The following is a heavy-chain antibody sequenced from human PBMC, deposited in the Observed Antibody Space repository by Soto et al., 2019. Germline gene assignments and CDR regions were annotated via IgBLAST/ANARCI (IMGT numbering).Heavy chain of an antibody. CDR1: GYTFTSYD. CDR2: MNPNSGNT. CDR3: ARASRGRTVIVVVYAFDI. V-gene: IGHV1-8*01. J-gene: IGHJ3*02. Sequence: AASVKVSCKASGYTFTSYDINWVRQATGQGLEWMGWMNPNSGNTGYAQKFQGRVTMTRNTSISTAYMELSSLRSEDTAVYYCARASRGRTVIVVVYAFDIWGQGTMVTVSS. D-gene: IGHD3-22*01.